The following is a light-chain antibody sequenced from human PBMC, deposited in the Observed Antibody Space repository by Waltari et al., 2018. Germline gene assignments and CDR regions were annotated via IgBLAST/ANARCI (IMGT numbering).Light chain of an antibody. Sequence: DIVMTQSPDSLAVSLVERATLNCKSSQSVFYSSNNKNYFAWYQHKPGQPPKLLIHWASNPESCVPDRFSGSGSETDFTHTFSSLHAEDVAVYYCQQYHSPPYTFDQGTRLEIK. CDR1: QSVFYSSNNKNY. J-gene: IGKJ2*01. CDR3: QQYHSPPYT. CDR2: WAS. V-gene: IGKV4-1*01.